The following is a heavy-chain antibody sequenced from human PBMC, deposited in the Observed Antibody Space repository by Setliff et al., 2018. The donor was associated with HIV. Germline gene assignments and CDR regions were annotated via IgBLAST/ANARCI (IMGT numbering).Heavy chain of an antibody. J-gene: IGHJ4*02. Sequence: GGSLRLSCAASGFTFSTYWMSWVRQAPGKGLEWVSAISGSGGSTYYADSVKGRFTISRDNSKNTLYLQMNSLRAEDTAVYHCAKDPRAAVATICDYWGQGTLVTVSS. D-gene: IGHD5-12*01. CDR1: GFTFSTYW. V-gene: IGHV3-23*01. CDR3: AKDPRAAVATICDY. CDR2: ISGSGGST.